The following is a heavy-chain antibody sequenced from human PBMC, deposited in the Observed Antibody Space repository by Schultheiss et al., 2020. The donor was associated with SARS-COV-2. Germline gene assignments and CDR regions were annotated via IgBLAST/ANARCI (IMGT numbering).Heavy chain of an antibody. D-gene: IGHD5-12*01. CDR1: GGSFSGYY. V-gene: IGHV4-34*01. CDR2: IYHSGST. Sequence: SETLSLTCAVYGGSFSGYYWSWIRQPPGKGLEWIGSIYHSGSTYYNPSLKSRVTISVDTSKNQFSLKLSSVTAADTAVYYCARVGDPTQERYSGYELDYYYGMDVWGQGTTVTVSS. CDR3: ARVGDPTQERYSGYELDYYYGMDV. J-gene: IGHJ6*02.